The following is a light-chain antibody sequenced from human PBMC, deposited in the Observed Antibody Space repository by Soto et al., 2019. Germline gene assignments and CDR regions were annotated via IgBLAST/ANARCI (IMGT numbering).Light chain of an antibody. CDR2: GAS. CDR1: QSVSSSY. CDR3: QQYGSSGT. V-gene: IGKV3-20*01. J-gene: IGKJ1*01. Sequence: EIVLTQSPGTLSLSPGERATLXXRASQSVSSSYLAWYQQKPGQAPXLLIYGASNRATGIPDRFSGSGSGTDFTLTISRLEPEDFAVYYCQQYGSSGTFGQGTKVDIK.